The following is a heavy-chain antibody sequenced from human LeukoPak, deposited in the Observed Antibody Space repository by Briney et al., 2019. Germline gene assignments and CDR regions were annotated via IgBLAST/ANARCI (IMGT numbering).Heavy chain of an antibody. CDR1: GFTFRDYS. Sequence: GGSLRLSCAASGFTFRDYSMNWVRQAPGKGLERVSSISSSSRFLYYAGSVKGRFTISRDNAKKSLYLQMNSLRAEDMAVYYCVKDLMGAGATTAYLHHWGQGTLVTVSS. CDR2: ISSSSRFL. CDR3: VKDLMGAGATTAYLHH. V-gene: IGHV3-21*01. D-gene: IGHD1-26*01. J-gene: IGHJ1*01.